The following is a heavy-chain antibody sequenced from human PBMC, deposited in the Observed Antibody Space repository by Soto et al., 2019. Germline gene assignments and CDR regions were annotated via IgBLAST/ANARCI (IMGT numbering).Heavy chain of an antibody. CDR3: SILSDTAMVLVHS. V-gene: IGHV1-69*01. J-gene: IGHJ4*02. Sequence: QVQLVQSGAEVKKPGSSVKVSCKASGGTFSSYAIRWVRQAPGQGLEWMGGIIPIFGTAYYAQKLQGRVTITAAESTSTAYMELSSLRAEDTAVYYCSILSDTAMVLVHSLGPGTPVNVSS. CDR2: IIPIFGTA. D-gene: IGHD5-18*01. CDR1: GGTFSSYA.